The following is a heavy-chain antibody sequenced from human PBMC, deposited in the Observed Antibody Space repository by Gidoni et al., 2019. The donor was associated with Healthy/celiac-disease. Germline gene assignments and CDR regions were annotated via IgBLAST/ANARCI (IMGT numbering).Heavy chain of an antibody. V-gene: IGHV3-30-3*01. CDR2: ISYDGSNK. Sequence: QVQLVESGGGVVQPGRSLRLSCAASGFTFSSYAMHWVRQAPGKGLEWVAVISYDGSNKYYADSVKGRFTISRDNSKNTLYLQMNSLRAEDTAVYYCARRETELRGVDYWGQGTLVTVSS. D-gene: IGHD1-7*01. CDR3: ARRETELRGVDY. J-gene: IGHJ4*02. CDR1: GFTFSSYA.